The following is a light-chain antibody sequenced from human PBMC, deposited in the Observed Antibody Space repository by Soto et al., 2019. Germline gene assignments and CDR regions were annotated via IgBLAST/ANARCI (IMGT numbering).Light chain of an antibody. CDR2: GAS. V-gene: IGKV3-20*01. J-gene: IGKJ5*01. Sequence: EIVLTQSPGTLSLSPGVRATLSCRASKSVSSSYLAWYQQKPGKAPRFLISGASSRATGIPDSFRCSGSGTDFTLTISRLEPEDFALYYCQQYGSSPNTFCQGPRLEI. CDR1: KSVSSSY. CDR3: QQYGSSPNT.